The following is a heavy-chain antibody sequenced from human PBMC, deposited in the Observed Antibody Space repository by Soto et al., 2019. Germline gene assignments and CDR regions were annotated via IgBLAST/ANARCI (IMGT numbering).Heavy chain of an antibody. D-gene: IGHD3-10*01. V-gene: IGHV1-18*01. CDR1: GYTFTSYG. J-gene: IGHJ3*02. CDR2: ISAYNGNT. Sequence: ASVNFSFKASGYTFTSYGISWVRQAPGQGLEWMGWISAYNGNTNYAQKLQGRVTMTTDTSTSTAYMELRSLRSDDTAVYYCARDHYTMVRGVIMVDAFDIWGQGTMVTVSS. CDR3: ARDHYTMVRGVIMVDAFDI.